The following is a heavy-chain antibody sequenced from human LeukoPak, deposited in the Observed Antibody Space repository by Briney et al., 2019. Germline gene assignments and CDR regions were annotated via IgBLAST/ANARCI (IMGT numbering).Heavy chain of an antibody. D-gene: IGHD3-22*01. Sequence: ASVKVSCKASGYTFTSYGISWVRQAPGQGLEWMGWISAYNGNTNYAQKLQGRVTMTTDTSTSTAYMELRSLRSDDTAVYYCARALKPARSYYYDSSGYWGYWGQGTLVTVSS. CDR1: GYTFTSYG. CDR3: ARALKPARSYYYDSSGYWGY. CDR2: ISAYNGNT. V-gene: IGHV1-18*01. J-gene: IGHJ4*02.